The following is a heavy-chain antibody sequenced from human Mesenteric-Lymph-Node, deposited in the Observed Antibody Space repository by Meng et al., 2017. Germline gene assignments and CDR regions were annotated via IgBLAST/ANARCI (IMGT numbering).Heavy chain of an antibody. CDR1: GFTFSTYW. D-gene: IGHD3-22*01. CDR3: ARENYYDSSGYLY. Sequence: GESLKISCAASGFTFSTYWMTWVRQAPGKGLEWVANIKRDGSEEYYVDSVKGRFAVSRDNAKNLVYLHMNSLRAEDTAVYFCARENYYDSSGYLYWGQGTLVTVSS. V-gene: IGHV3-7*01. J-gene: IGHJ4*02. CDR2: IKRDGSEE.